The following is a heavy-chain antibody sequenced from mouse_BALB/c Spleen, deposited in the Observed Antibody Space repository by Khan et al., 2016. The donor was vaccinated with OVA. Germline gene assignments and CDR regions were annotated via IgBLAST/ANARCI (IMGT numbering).Heavy chain of an antibody. CDR1: GFSLNSYG. J-gene: IGHJ4*01. CDR2: IWGDGST. D-gene: IGHD1-1*01. V-gene: IGHV2-3*01. CDR3: AKFTPDYYSMDY. Sequence: VELVESGPGLVAPSQSLSITCTVSGFSLNSYGVNWVRQPPGKGLEWLGVIWGDGSTNYHSALKSRLIISKDDSKSQVFLKLNSLQTDDTAMYYCAKFTPDYYSMDYWGQGTSVTVSS.